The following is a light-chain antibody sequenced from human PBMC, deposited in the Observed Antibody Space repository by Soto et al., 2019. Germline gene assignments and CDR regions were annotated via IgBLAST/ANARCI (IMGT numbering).Light chain of an antibody. J-gene: IGKJ2*01. CDR3: QQYNTFSYT. Sequence: DIQMTQSPSTLSAYVGDRVTITCRASQSISTWLAWYQQKPGKAPKLLIYDASSVESGVPSRFSGSGSGTEFTLTISSLQPDDFATYYCQQYNTFSYTFGRGNKLEIK. V-gene: IGKV1-5*01. CDR1: QSISTW. CDR2: DAS.